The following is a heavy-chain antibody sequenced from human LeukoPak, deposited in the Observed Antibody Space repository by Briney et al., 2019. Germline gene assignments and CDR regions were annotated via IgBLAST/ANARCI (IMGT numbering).Heavy chain of an antibody. J-gene: IGHJ5*02. CDR3: ARGCSGGSCYESKFDP. CDR2: IQYDGSNK. V-gene: IGHV3-30*02. D-gene: IGHD2-15*01. Sequence: GGSLRLSCAASGFTFSSYGMHWVRQAPGKGLEWVAFIQYDGSNKYYADSVKGRFTISRDNAKNSLYLQMNSLRAEDTAVYYCARGCSGGSCYESKFDPWGQGTLVTVSS. CDR1: GFTFSSYG.